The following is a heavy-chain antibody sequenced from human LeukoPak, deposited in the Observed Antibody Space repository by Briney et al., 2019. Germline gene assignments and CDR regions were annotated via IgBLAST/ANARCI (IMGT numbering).Heavy chain of an antibody. CDR3: ARDSSGWYDH. J-gene: IGHJ5*02. Sequence: SGGSLTLSCAASGFTVSTNYMSWVRQAPGRGLEWVSVIYAGGTTYYADSVRGRFTISRDNSKNTLYLQMNSLRDEDTAVYYCARDSSGWYDHWGQGTLVTVSS. V-gene: IGHV3-53*01. D-gene: IGHD6-19*01. CDR2: IYAGGTT. CDR1: GFTVSTNY.